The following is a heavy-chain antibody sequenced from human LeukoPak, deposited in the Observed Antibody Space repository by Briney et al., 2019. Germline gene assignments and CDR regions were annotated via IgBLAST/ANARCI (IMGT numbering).Heavy chain of an antibody. V-gene: IGHV1-2*02. CDR3: ARYSSRTTSSWGGAFDI. D-gene: IGHD1-1*01. CDR2: INPNSGGT. J-gene: IGHJ3*02. Sequence: ASVKVSCKASGYTFTGYYMHWVRQAPGQGLEWIGWINPNSGGTNYAQKFQGRVTMTRDTPISTAYMELSRLRSDDTAVYYCARYSSRTTSSWGGAFDIWGQGTMVTVSS. CDR1: GYTFTGYY.